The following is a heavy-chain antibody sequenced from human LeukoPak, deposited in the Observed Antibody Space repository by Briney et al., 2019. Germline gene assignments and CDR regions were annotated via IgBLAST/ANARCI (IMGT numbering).Heavy chain of an antibody. D-gene: IGHD3-10*01. CDR2: MNPNSGNT. CDR1: GYTFTSYD. J-gene: IGHJ4*02. Sequence: ASVKVSCKASGYTFTSYDINWVRQATGQGLEWMGWMNPNSGNTGYAQKFQGRVTMTRNTSISTAYMELSSLRSEDTAVYYCAIGYYYGSGSYLGGGDYWGQGTLVTVSS. CDR3: AIGYYYGSGSYLGGGDY. V-gene: IGHV1-8*01.